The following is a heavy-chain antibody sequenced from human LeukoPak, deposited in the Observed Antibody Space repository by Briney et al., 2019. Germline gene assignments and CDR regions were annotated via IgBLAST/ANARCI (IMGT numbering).Heavy chain of an antibody. Sequence: GGSLRLSCAASGFTFRNYGMYWVRQAPGKGLEWVAIIWYDGSNKYYTDSAKGRFTISRDNSKNTLFLQMNSLGVEDTAVYYCVRHTGSFPLGGMDVWGQGTTVTVSS. J-gene: IGHJ6*02. CDR2: IWYDGSNK. CDR3: VRHTGSFPLGGMDV. D-gene: IGHD1-26*01. CDR1: GFTFRNYG. V-gene: IGHV3-33*02.